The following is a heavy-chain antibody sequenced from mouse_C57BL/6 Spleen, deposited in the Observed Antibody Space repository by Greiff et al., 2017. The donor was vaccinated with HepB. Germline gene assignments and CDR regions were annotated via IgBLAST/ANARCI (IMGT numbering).Heavy chain of an antibody. D-gene: IGHD1-1*01. CDR2: INPYNGGT. V-gene: IGHV1-19*01. Sequence: EVQLQQSGPVLVKPGASVKMSCKASGYTFTDYYMNWVKQSHGKSLEWIGVINPYNGGTSYNQKFKGKATLTVDKSSSTAYMELNSLTSEDSAVYYCARNPYLLPLDYWGQGTTLTVSS. CDR3: ARNPYLLPLDY. CDR1: GYTFTDYY. J-gene: IGHJ2*01.